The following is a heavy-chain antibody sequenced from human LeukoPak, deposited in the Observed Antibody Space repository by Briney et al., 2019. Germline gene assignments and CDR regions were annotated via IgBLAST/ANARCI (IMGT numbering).Heavy chain of an antibody. Sequence: SETLSLTCTVSGGSISSYYWSWIRQLPGKGLEWIGYIYYSGSTNYNPSLKSRVTISVDTSKNQFSLKLSSVTAADTAVYYCARGSLGVAGTMFDYWGQGTLVTVSS. CDR2: IYYSGST. V-gene: IGHV4-59*08. D-gene: IGHD6-19*01. CDR3: ARGSLGVAGTMFDY. CDR1: GGSISSYY. J-gene: IGHJ4*02.